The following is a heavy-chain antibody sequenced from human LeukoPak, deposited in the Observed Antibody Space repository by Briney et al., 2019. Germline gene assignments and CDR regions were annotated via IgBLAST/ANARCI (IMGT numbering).Heavy chain of an antibody. D-gene: IGHD3-22*01. Sequence: GGSLRLSCAASGFTFSSYWMSWVRQAPGKGLEWVANIKQDGSEKYYVDSVKGRFTIPRDNAKNSLYLQMNSLRAEDTAVYYCARAITYYYDSSGFTGDYWGQGTLVTVSS. CDR2: IKQDGSEK. J-gene: IGHJ4*02. V-gene: IGHV3-7*01. CDR3: ARAITYYYDSSGFTGDY. CDR1: GFTFSSYW.